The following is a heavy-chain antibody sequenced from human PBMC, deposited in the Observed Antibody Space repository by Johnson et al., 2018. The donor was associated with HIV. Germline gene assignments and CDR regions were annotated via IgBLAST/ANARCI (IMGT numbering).Heavy chain of an antibody. CDR1: GFTFSSYA. CDR3: ARAEWNRGLRAFCGAFDI. CDR2: ISSNGGST. J-gene: IGHJ3*02. V-gene: IGHV3-64*01. Sequence: VQLVESGGGLVQPGGSLRLSCAASGFTFSSYAMHWVRQAPGKGLEYVSAISSNGGSTYYANSVKGRFTISRDNSKNTLYLQMGSLRAEDMAVYYCARAEWNRGLRAFCGAFDIWGQGTMVTVSS. D-gene: IGHD5-12*01.